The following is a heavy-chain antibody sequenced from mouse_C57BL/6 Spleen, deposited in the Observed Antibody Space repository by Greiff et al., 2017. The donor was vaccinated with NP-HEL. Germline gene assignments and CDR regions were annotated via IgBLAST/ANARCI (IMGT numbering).Heavy chain of an antibody. CDR2: INPNNGGT. J-gene: IGHJ2*01. Sequence: EVKLMESGPELVKPGASVKIPCKASGYTFTDYNMDWVKQSHGKSLEWIGDINPNNGGTIYNQKFKGKATLTVDKSSSTAYMELRSLTSEDTAVYYCARNWPYFDYWGQGTTLTVSS. CDR1: GYTFTDYN. V-gene: IGHV1-18*01. CDR3: ARNWPYFDY. D-gene: IGHD4-1*01.